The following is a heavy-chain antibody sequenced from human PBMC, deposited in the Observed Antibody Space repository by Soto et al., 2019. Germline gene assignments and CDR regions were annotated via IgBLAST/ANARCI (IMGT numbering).Heavy chain of an antibody. V-gene: IGHV4-59*01. CDR3: ARDSGQWLVRGAFDI. CDR1: GGSISSYY. D-gene: IGHD6-19*01. CDR2: IYYSGST. J-gene: IGHJ3*02. Sequence: PSETLSLTCTVSGGSISSYYWSWIRQPPGKGLEWIGYIYYSGSTNYNPSLKSRVTISVDTSKNQFSLKLSSVTAADTAVYYCARDSGQWLVRGAFDIWGQGTMVTVSS.